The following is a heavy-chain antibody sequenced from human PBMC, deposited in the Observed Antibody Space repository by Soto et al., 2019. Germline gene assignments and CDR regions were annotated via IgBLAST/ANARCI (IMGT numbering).Heavy chain of an antibody. J-gene: IGHJ4*02. Sequence: QVQLQQWGAGLLKPSETLSLTCAVYGDSFNNYFWTWIRQSPGKGLVWIGEINHSGSANYNPSLGSRVTISVDKSKKQFSLKLTSVTAAATAVYYCARVSRGYYDSWGQGTLVTVSS. V-gene: IGHV4-34*01. CDR2: INHSGSA. CDR1: GDSFNNYF. CDR3: ARVSRGYYDS.